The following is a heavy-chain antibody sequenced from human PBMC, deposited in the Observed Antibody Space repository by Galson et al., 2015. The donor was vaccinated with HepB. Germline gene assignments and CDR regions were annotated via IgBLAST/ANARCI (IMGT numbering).Heavy chain of an antibody. D-gene: IGHD1-26*01. V-gene: IGHV3-7*03. CDR3: ARDRVVGAPHFDY. CDR1: GFTFSSYW. Sequence: SLRLSCAASGFTFSSYWMSWVRQAPGKGLEWVANIKQDGSEKYYVDSVKGRFTISRDNAKNSLYLQMNSLRAEDTAVYYCARDRVVGAPHFDYWGQGTLVTVSS. CDR2: IKQDGSEK. J-gene: IGHJ4*02.